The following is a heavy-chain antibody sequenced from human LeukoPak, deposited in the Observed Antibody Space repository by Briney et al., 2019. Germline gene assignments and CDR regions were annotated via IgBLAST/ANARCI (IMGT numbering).Heavy chain of an antibody. J-gene: IGHJ4*02. CDR1: GGTFSSYA. CDR2: IIPIFGTA. Sequence: ASVKVSCKASGGTFSSYAISWVRQAPGQGLEWMGGIIPIFGTANYAQKFQGRVTITADESTSTAYMELSSQGSEDTAVYYCATCARNFYCYRFDYWGQGTLVTVSS. CDR3: ATCARNFYCYRFDY. V-gene: IGHV1-69*13. D-gene: IGHD2-2*02.